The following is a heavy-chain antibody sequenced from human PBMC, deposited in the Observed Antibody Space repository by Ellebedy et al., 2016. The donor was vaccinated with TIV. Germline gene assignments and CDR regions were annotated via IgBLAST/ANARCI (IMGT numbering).Heavy chain of an antibody. CDR1: GYTFTSYY. D-gene: IGHD2-2*01. CDR2: INPSGGST. Sequence: ASVKVSCXASGYTFTSYYMHWVRQAPGQGLEWMGIINPSGGSTSYAQKFQGRVTMTRDTSTSTVYMELSSLRSEDTAVYYCARWGSGSTSSYAFDIWGQGTMVTVSS. V-gene: IGHV1-46*01. J-gene: IGHJ3*02. CDR3: ARWGSGSTSSYAFDI.